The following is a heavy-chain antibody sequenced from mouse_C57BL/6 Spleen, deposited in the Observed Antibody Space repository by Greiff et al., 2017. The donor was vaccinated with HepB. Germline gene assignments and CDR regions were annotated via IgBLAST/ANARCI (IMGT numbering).Heavy chain of an antibody. D-gene: IGHD2-5*01. CDR3: ARHGYSNYMFAY. CDR1: GFTFSSYG. CDR2: ISSGGSYT. J-gene: IGHJ3*01. Sequence: EVKVVESGGDLVKPGGSLKLSCAASGFTFSSYGMSWVRQTPDKRLEWVATISSGGSYTYYPDSVKGRFTISRDNAKNTLYLQMSSLKSEDTAMYYCARHGYSNYMFAYWGQGTLVTVSA. V-gene: IGHV5-6*01.